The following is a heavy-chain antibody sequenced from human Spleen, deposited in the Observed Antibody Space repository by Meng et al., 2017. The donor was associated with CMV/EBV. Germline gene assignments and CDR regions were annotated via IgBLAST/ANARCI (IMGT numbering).Heavy chain of an antibody. Sequence: GGSLRLSCAASGFTFGSYSINWVRQAPGKGLEWISYINYNSGTIYYADSVKGRFTISRDNSKNTLYLQMNSLRAEDTAVYYCAREKYLGYCSSTSCPPFRGMDVWGQGTTVTVSS. V-gene: IGHV3-48*01. J-gene: IGHJ6*02. CDR1: GFTFGSYS. D-gene: IGHD2-2*01. CDR3: AREKYLGYCSSTSCPPFRGMDV. CDR2: INYNSGTI.